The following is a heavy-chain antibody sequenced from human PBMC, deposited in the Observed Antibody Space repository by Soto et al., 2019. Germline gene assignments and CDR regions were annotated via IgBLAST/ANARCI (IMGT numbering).Heavy chain of an antibody. CDR2: ISYGGGNK. CDR1: GLTFSNYA. V-gene: IGHV3-30-3*01. Sequence: QVQLVESGGGVVQPGRSLRLSCAASGLTFSNYAMHWVRHAPGKGLEWVAVISYGGGNKYYADSVKGRFTISRDNSKNTLYLQMNSLRAEDTAVYYCARGGAQHLTPCDYWGQGTLVTVSS. J-gene: IGHJ4*02. D-gene: IGHD6-13*01. CDR3: ARGGAQHLTPCDY.